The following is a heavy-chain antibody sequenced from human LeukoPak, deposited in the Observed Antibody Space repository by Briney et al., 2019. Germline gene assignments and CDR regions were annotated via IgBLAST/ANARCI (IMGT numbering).Heavy chain of an antibody. V-gene: IGHV4-30-2*01. CDR2: IYHSGST. CDR3: ARGGSPTRHFDY. J-gene: IGHJ4*02. D-gene: IGHD3-10*01. CDR1: GGSISSGGYS. Sequence: SETLSLTCAVSGGSISSGGYSWSWIRQPPGKGLEWIGYIYHSGSTYYNPSLRSRVTISVDRSKNQFSLKLSSVTAADTAVYYCARGGSPTRHFDYWGQGTLVTVSS.